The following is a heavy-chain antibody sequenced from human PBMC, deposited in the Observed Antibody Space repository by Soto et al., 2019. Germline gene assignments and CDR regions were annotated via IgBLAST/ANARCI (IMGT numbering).Heavy chain of an antibody. V-gene: IGHV4-59*01. CDR3: ARGVGMATIWGAFDI. D-gene: IGHD5-12*01. J-gene: IGHJ3*02. CDR1: GGSISSYY. CDR2: IYYSGST. Sequence: SQTLSLTCTVSGGSISSYYWSWIRPPPGKGLEWIGYIYYSGSTNYNPSLKSRVTISVDTSENQFSLKLSSVTAADTAVYYCARGVGMATIWGAFDIWGQGTMVTVSS.